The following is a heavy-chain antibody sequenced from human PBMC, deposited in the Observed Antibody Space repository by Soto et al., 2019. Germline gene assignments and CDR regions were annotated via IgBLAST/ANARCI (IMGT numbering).Heavy chain of an antibody. D-gene: IGHD3-22*01. Sequence: GASVKVSCKASGGTFSSYAISWVRQAPGQGLEWMGGIIPIFGTANYAQKFQGRVTITADESTSTAYMELSSLRSEDTAVYYCAGGKRDYYDSSGHPFDYWGQGTLVTAPQ. CDR2: IIPIFGTA. V-gene: IGHV1-69*13. J-gene: IGHJ4*02. CDR3: AGGKRDYYDSSGHPFDY. CDR1: GGTFSSYA.